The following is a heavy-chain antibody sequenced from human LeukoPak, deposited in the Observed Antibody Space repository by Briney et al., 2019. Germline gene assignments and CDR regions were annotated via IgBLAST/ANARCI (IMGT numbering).Heavy chain of an antibody. D-gene: IGHD2-15*01. Sequence: GGSLRLSCAASGFTVSSNYMSWVRQAPGKGLEWVSAIYSGGSTYYADSVKGRFTISRDNSKNTLYLQMNSLRAEDTAVYYCARAPYCSGGSCYFSYWGQGTLVTVSS. J-gene: IGHJ4*02. CDR1: GFTVSSNY. CDR2: IYSGGST. V-gene: IGHV3-66*01. CDR3: ARAPYCSGGSCYFSY.